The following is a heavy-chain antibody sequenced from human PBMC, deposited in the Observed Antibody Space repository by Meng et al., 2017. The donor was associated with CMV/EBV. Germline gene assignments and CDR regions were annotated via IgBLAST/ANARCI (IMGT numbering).Heavy chain of an antibody. CDR3: ARARSNVYYYDSSGGRDALDI. CDR1: GGTFSSYV. J-gene: IGHJ3*02. CDR2: IIPTVGTA. V-gene: IGHV1-69*05. Sequence: SVKVSCKASGGTFSSYVINWVRQAPGQGLECMGGIIPTVGTANYAQKFQGRVTINTDESMNTVYMELSSLRSEDTAVYYCARARSNVYYYDSSGGRDALDIWGQGTMVTV. D-gene: IGHD3-22*01.